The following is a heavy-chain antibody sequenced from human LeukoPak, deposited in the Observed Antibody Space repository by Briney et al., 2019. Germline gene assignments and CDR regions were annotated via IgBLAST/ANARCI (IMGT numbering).Heavy chain of an antibody. J-gene: IGHJ4*02. V-gene: IGHV3-30*18. CDR1: GFSFSSYG. CDR2: ISYDGTTK. Sequence: GGSLRLSCAASGFSFSSYGMHWVRQAPGKGLEWLAVISYDGTTKYYADSVKGRFTVSRDNSKNTLDLQMNSLRAEDTAVYYCAKRSGFPSAGPTTLDYWGQGTLVTVSS. D-gene: IGHD1-26*01. CDR3: AKRSGFPSAGPTTLDY.